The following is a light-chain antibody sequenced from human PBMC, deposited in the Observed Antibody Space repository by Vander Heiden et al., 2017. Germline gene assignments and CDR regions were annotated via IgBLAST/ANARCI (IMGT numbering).Light chain of an antibody. CDR1: QSLLHNNGYNY. CDR2: LGS. CDR3: RQGLQTPYT. J-gene: IGKJ2*01. V-gene: IGKV2-28*01. Sequence: DIMKTQSPLSLPVTPGEPATISCRSSQSLLHNNGYNYLDWYLQKPGQSPQLLIYLGSNRASGVPDRFSGSGSGTDFTLRISRVEAEDVGVYFCRQGLQTPYTFGQGTKLEIK.